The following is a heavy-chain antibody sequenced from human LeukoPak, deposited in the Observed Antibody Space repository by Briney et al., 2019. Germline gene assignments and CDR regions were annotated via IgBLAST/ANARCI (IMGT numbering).Heavy chain of an antibody. V-gene: IGHV3-23*01. Sequence: PGGSLRLSCAASGFTFSSYAMSWVRQAPGKGLEWVSTISGSGGSTYYADSVKGRFTISRDNSKNTLYLQMNSLRAEDTAVYYCAKDHTIFGVGQFDYWGQGTLVTVSS. CDR2: ISGSGGST. D-gene: IGHD3-3*01. CDR1: GFTFSSYA. J-gene: IGHJ4*02. CDR3: AKDHTIFGVGQFDY.